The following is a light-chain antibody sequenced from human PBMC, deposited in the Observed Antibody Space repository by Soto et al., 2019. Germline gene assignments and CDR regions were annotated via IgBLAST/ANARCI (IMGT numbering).Light chain of an antibody. V-gene: IGKV3-15*01. Sequence: EVVMPQSPATLSVSPGDRATLSCRASQNVNTNLAWYQQQPGQAPRLLIFGASTWATGIPARFSGSGSGTEFTLTISSLQPEDFAVYYCQQYNNWPLTFGGGTKVEIK. J-gene: IGKJ4*01. CDR3: QQYNNWPLT. CDR2: GAS. CDR1: QNVNTN.